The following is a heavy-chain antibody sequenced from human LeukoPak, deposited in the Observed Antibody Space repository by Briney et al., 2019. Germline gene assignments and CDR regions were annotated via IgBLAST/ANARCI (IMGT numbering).Heavy chain of an antibody. Sequence: SETLSLTCAVSGDSISSGGYSWSWIRQPPGKGLEWIGYIYYSGSAYYNPSLKSRVTMSVDTSKNQFSLKLSSVTAADTAVYYCARRGSSWYWYFDLWGRGTLVTVSS. V-gene: IGHV4-61*08. CDR3: ARRGSSWYWYFDL. CDR1: GDSISSGGYS. D-gene: IGHD6-13*01. CDR2: IYYSGSA. J-gene: IGHJ2*01.